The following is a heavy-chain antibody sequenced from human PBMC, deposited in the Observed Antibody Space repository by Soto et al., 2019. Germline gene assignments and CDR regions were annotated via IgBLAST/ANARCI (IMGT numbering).Heavy chain of an antibody. D-gene: IGHD2-21*01. Sequence: QVHLQQWGAGLLKPSETLSLTCGVYGGSLRGSYWSWIRQPPGKALEWLGKVTHSGSTTFNPPLKSRVSVSVDTSDNQFSVKLTSVTAADTAVYYCARGHIPVYGPVPDYFDSWGQGTLVTVSS. CDR1: GGSLRGSY. CDR2: VTHSGST. V-gene: IGHV4-34*02. J-gene: IGHJ4*02. CDR3: ARGHIPVYGPVPDYFDS.